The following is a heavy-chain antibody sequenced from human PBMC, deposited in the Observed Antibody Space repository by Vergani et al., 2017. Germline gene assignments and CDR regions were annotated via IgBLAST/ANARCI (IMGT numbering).Heavy chain of an antibody. V-gene: IGHV4-59*12. CDR1: GGSITNYY. CDR2: IYYTGST. Sequence: QVQLQQSGPPLVKPSETLSLTCTVSGGSITNYYWTWIRQPPGKGLEWIGYIYYTGSTNYNPSLKSRVTISVDTSKNQFSLKLTSVTAADTAVYYCARDRIALGEDAFDIWGQGTMVTVSS. J-gene: IGHJ3*02. D-gene: IGHD3-10*01. CDR3: ARDRIALGEDAFDI.